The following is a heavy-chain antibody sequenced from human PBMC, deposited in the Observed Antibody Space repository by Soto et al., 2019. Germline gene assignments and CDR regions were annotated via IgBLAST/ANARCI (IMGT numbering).Heavy chain of an antibody. J-gene: IGHJ1*01. CDR2: ISRSSSTI. CDR1: GFIFSSFG. V-gene: IGHV3-48*02. Sequence: PGGSLRLSCAASGFIFSSFGMNWVRQVPGKGLEWISHISRSSSTIYYADSVKGRFTVSRDNAKNSLYLRMNSLRDEDTAVYYCARDGRDCSDGVCYFHHWGQGTLVTVSS. D-gene: IGHD2-8*01. CDR3: ARDGRDCSDGVCYFHH.